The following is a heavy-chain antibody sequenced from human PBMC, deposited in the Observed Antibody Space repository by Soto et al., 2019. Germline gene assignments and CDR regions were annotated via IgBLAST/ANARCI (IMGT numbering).Heavy chain of an antibody. J-gene: IGHJ6*02. CDR2: IIPIFGTA. CDR3: AREEIVVVVAAGGYYYGMDV. D-gene: IGHD2-15*01. CDR1: GGTFSSYA. Sequence: ASVKVSCKASGGTFSSYAISWVRQAPGQGLEWMGGIIPIFGTANYAQKFQGRVTITADESTSTAYMELNSLRDEDTAVYYCAREEIVVVVAAGGYYYGMDVWGQGTTVTVSS. V-gene: IGHV1-69*13.